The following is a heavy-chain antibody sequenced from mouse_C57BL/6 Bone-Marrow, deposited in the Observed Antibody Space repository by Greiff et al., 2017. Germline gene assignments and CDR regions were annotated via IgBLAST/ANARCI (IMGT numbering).Heavy chain of an antibody. D-gene: IGHD1-1*01. CDR1: GYAFTNYL. CDR3: ARRMTTVVGGYLDY. Sequence: VQLQQSGAELVRPGTSVKVSCKASGYAFTNYLIEWVKQRPGQGLEWIGVINPGSGGTNYNEKFKGKATLTADKSSSTAYMELSSLTSEDSAVYLRARRMTTVVGGYLDYWGQGTTLTVSS. J-gene: IGHJ2*01. V-gene: IGHV1-54*01. CDR2: INPGSGGT.